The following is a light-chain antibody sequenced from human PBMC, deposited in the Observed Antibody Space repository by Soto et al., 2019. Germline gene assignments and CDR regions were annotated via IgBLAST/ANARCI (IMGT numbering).Light chain of an antibody. CDR1: QGIRND. V-gene: IGKV1-6*01. CDR3: LQDYTYPLT. J-gene: IGKJ4*01. CDR2: AAS. Sequence: AIQMTQSPSSLSASVGDRVTITCRASQGIRNDLGWYQQKPGKAPKLLMYAASSLQSGVPSRFSGSGSGTDFTLTISSLPPEDVATYYCLQDYTYPLTFGGGTKVEIK.